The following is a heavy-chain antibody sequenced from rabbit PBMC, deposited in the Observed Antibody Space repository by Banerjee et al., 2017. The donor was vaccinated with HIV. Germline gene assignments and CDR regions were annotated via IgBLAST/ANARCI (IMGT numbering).Heavy chain of an antibody. J-gene: IGHJ6*01. Sequence: QEQLEESGGDLVQPEGSLTLTCKASGFDLSDYYYMCWVRQAPGKGLEWIACIYAGGSGSSHYASWAKGRFTISKTSSTTVTLQMTSLTAADTATYFCARDRGDYDDYGDYRVNGMDLWGPGTLVTVS. CDR2: IYAGGSGSS. CDR1: GFDLSDYYY. V-gene: IGHV1S45*01. D-gene: IGHD2-1*01. CDR3: ARDRGDYDDYGDYRVNGMDL.